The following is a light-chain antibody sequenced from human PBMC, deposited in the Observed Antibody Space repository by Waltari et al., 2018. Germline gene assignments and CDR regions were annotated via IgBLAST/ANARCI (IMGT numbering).Light chain of an antibody. Sequence: EIVLTQSPGSLSSSPGERVTLSCRASQSVSRALAWYQQTPGQAPRLRIFGASNRATGIPDRFSGSGSETDFSLTISRLEPEDFAVYYCQHYVRLPATFGRGTKVEIK. CDR1: QSVSRA. CDR3: QHYVRLPAT. J-gene: IGKJ1*01. CDR2: GAS. V-gene: IGKV3-20*01.